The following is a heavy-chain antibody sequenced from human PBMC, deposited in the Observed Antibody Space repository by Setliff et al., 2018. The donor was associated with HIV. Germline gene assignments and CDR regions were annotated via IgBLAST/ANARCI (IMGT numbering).Heavy chain of an antibody. V-gene: IGHV1-8*02. CDR1: GYTFTSYD. CDR2: MNPNSGNT. Sequence: ASVKVSCKASGYTFTSYDINWVRQATGQGLEWMGWMNPNSGNTGYAQKFQGRVTMTRDTSTSTVYMELSSLRSEDTAVYYCARNPRIAVAGTDYYFYMDVWGKGTTVTVSS. CDR3: ARNPRIAVAGTDYYFYMDV. D-gene: IGHD6-19*01. J-gene: IGHJ6*03.